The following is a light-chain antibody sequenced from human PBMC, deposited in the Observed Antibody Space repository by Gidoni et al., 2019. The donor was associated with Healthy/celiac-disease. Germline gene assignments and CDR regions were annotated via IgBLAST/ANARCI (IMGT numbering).Light chain of an antibody. Sequence: EIVMTQSPATLSVSPGERATLSCRASQSVNSNLAWYQQKPGQAPRLLIYGASTRATGIPARFSGSGSGTEFTLTISSLQSEDFAVYYCQQYNNWPPSTFGPXTKVDIK. J-gene: IGKJ3*01. CDR3: QQYNNWPPST. CDR2: GAS. CDR1: QSVNSN. V-gene: IGKV3-15*01.